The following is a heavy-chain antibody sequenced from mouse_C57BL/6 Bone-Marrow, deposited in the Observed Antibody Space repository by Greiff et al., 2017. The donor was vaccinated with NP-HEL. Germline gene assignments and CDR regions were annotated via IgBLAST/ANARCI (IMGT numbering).Heavy chain of an antibody. D-gene: IGHD1-1*01. Sequence: VKVVESGPGLVAPSQSLSITCTVSGFSLTSYGVDWVRQSPGKGLEWLGVIWGVGSTNYNSALKSRLSSSKDNSKSQVFLKMNSLQTDDTAMYYCASGYYGSSPFAYWGQGTLVTVSA. CDR2: IWGVGST. V-gene: IGHV2-6*01. CDR1: GFSLTSYG. J-gene: IGHJ3*01. CDR3: ASGYYGSSPFAY.